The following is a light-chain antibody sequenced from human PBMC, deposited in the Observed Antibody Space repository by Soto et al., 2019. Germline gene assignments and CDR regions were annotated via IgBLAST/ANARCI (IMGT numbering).Light chain of an antibody. CDR1: QSVSSSS. CDR2: DAS. J-gene: IGKJ5*01. Sequence: IVLSLSPGTLSLSQGERATLTCRASQSVSSSSLAWYQQKSGQAPRLLIYDASNRATGIPARFSGSGSGTDFTLTISSLEPEDFAVYYCQQRSNWPSITSGQGTLLEIK. CDR3: QQRSNWPSIT. V-gene: IGKV3D-20*02.